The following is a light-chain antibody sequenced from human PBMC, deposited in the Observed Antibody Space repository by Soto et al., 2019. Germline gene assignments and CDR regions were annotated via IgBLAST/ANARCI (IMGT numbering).Light chain of an antibody. J-gene: IGLJ2*01. CDR2: RDS. CDR1: DIENKN. V-gene: IGLV3-9*01. Sequence: SYELTQPLSVSVALGQTARITCGGNDIENKNVHWYQQKPGQAPVVVIYRDSYRPSGIPERFSGSNSENTATLTISRVQAGDEADYYCQLWVSNTVVFGGGTKVTVL. CDR3: QLWVSNTVV.